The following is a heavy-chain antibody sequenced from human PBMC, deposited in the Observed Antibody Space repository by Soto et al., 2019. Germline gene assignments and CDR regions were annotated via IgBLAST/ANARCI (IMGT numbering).Heavy chain of an antibody. V-gene: IGHV1-69*13. CDR1: GGTFSSYA. CDR3: ATFWSGYPYFDY. Sequence: SVKVSFTASGGTFSSYAISWVRQAPGQGLEWMGGIIPIFGTANYAQKFQGRVTITADESTSTAYMELSSLRSEDTAVYYCATFWSGYPYFDYWGQGTLVTVSS. CDR2: IIPIFGTA. J-gene: IGHJ4*02. D-gene: IGHD3-3*01.